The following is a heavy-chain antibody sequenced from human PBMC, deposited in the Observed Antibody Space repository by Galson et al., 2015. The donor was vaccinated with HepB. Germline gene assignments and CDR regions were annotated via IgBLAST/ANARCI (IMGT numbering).Heavy chain of an antibody. CDR3: ASGRRDGYRYFDY. Sequence: LSLTCTVSGGAISSSNYYWGWIRQPPGKGLEWNGSNFYSGSTYYNPSLKGRVTISVETSKNQLSLKVNSVTAADTAFYYCASGRRDGYRYFDYWGQGTLVTVSS. CDR1: GGAISSSNYY. J-gene: IGHJ4*02. V-gene: IGHV4-39*01. CDR2: NFYSGST. D-gene: IGHD5-24*01.